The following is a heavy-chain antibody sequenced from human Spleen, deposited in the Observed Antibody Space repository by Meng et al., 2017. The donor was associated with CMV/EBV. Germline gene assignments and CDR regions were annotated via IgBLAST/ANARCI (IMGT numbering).Heavy chain of an antibody. D-gene: IGHD1-26*01. CDR3: ARGNKLYYYYGMDV. V-gene: IGHV4-34*01. CDR1: GGSFSGYY. J-gene: IGHJ6*02. Sequence: GSLRLSCAVYGGSFSGYYWSWIRQPPGKGLEWIGEINYSGSTNYNPSLKSRVTISVDTSKNQFSLKLSSVTAADTAVYYCARGNKLYYYYGMDVWGQGTTVTVSS. CDR2: INYSGST.